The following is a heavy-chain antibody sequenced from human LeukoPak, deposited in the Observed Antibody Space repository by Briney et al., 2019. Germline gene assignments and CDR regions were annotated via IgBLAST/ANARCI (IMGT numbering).Heavy chain of an antibody. CDR3: VRDSDWAFDY. D-gene: IGHD3/OR15-3a*01. V-gene: IGHV3-48*02. J-gene: IGHJ4*02. CDR1: GFTFSSYG. CDR2: IRSPGSPI. Sequence: SGRSLRLSCAASGFTFSSYGMHWVRQAPGKGLEWVAHIRSPGSPISYADSVRGRFTISRDNAKNSLFLQMNSLRDEDTAVYYCVRDSDWAFDYWGQGTLVTVSS.